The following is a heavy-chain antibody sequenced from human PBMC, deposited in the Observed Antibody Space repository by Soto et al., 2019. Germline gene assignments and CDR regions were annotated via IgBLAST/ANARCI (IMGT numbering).Heavy chain of an antibody. V-gene: IGHV1-69*01. CDR2: IIPTYDSA. CDR1: GGTFKTYT. D-gene: IGHD1-26*01. Sequence: QVQLVQSGAELKKPGSSVNVSCAASGGTFKTYTINWVRQAPGQGLEWIGQIIPTYDSANYAQRFQGRVTISADQSTHIAYMGLSGLRSEDTALYYCATWRTYSGSYCFDYWGQGTLVSVSS. J-gene: IGHJ4*02. CDR3: ATWRTYSGSYCFDY.